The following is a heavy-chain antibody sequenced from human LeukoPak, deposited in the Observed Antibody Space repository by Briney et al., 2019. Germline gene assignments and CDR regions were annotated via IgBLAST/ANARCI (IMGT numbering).Heavy chain of an antibody. J-gene: IGHJ4*02. V-gene: IGHV3-9*01. CDR2: ISWNSGSI. CDR3: AKSDRNAYYFDY. D-gene: IGHD1-14*01. CDR1: GFTFDDYA. Sequence: GRPLRLSCAASGFTFDDYAMHWVRQAPGKGLEWVSGISWNSGSIGYADSVKGRFTISRDNAKNSLYLQMNSLRAEDTALYYCAKSDRNAYYFDYWGQGTLVTVSS.